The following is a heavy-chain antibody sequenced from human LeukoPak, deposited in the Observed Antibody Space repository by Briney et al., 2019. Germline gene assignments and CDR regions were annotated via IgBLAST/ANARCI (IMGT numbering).Heavy chain of an antibody. CDR2: ISSSSSYI. J-gene: IGHJ3*02. D-gene: IGHD7-27*01. CDR1: GFTFSSYS. V-gene: IGHV3-21*04. CDR3: ASSHWGPEDAFDI. Sequence: GGSLRLSCAASGFTFSSYSMNWVRQAPGKGLEWVSSISSSSSYIYYADSVKGRFTISRDNAKNSLYLQMNSLRAEGTGVYYCASSHWGPEDAFDIWGQGTMVTVSS.